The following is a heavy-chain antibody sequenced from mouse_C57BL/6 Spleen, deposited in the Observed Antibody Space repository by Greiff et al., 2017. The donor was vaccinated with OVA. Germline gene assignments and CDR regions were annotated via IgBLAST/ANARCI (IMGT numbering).Heavy chain of an antibody. CDR1: GFTFSSYA. CDR3: ARDGWLLRAMDY. CDR2: ISDGGSYT. Sequence: DVQLVESGGGLVKPGGSLKLSCAASGFTFSSYAMSWVRQTPEQRLEWVATISDGGSYTYYPDNVKGRFTISRDNAKNNLYLQMSHLKSEDTAMYYCARDGWLLRAMDYWGQGTSVTVSS. J-gene: IGHJ4*01. V-gene: IGHV5-4*01. D-gene: IGHD2-3*01.